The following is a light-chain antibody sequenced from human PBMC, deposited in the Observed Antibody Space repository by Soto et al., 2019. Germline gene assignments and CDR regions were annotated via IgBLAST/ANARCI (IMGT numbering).Light chain of an antibody. CDR2: GAS. CDR3: QQYHNWPIT. J-gene: IGKJ5*01. CDR1: RSVINN. Sequence: EIVLTQSPVTLSVSPGERATLSCRASRSVINNLAWYQQKPGQAPRLLMYGASTGATGFPARFSGSGSGTDFTLTISSLQSEDFAVYYCQQYHNWPITFGQGTRLEIK. V-gene: IGKV3-15*01.